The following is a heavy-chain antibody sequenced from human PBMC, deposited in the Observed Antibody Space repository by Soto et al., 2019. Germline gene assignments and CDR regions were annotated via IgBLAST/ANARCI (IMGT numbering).Heavy chain of an antibody. J-gene: IGHJ6*03. CDR1: SGSISSSNW. V-gene: IGHV4-4*02. D-gene: IGHD3-10*01. CDR2: IYHSGST. CDR3: ARVGMVRGVILSSVWTNHMDV. Sequence: SETLSLTCAVSSGSISSSNWWSWVRQPPGKGLEWIGEIYHSGSTNYNPSLKSRVTISVDKSKNQFSLKLSSVTAADTAVYYCARVGMVRGVILSSVWTNHMDVWGKGTTVTVSS.